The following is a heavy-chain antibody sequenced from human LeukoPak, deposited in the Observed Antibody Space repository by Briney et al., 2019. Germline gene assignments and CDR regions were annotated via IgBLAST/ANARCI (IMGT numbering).Heavy chain of an antibody. CDR1: GYTFTSYY. Sequence: ASVKVSCKASGYTFTSYYIHWVRQAPEQGLEWMGIINPSGGSTSYAQKFQGRVTMTRDTSTSTVYMELSSLRSEDTAVYYCARSSGRSPNRDYMDVWGKGTTVTISS. V-gene: IGHV1-46*01. J-gene: IGHJ6*03. D-gene: IGHD1-14*01. CDR3: ARSSGRSPNRDYMDV. CDR2: INPSGGST.